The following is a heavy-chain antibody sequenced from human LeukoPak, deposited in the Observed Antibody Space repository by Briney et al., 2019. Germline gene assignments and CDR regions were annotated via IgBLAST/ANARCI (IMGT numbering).Heavy chain of an antibody. J-gene: IGHJ3*02. Sequence: SQTLSLTCAISGDSVSSNSAAWNWIRQSPSRGLEWLGRTYYRTKWYNDYAVSVKSPITINPDTSKNQFSLQLNSVTPEDTAVYYCARELLAGINYYGSGSPKYAFDIWGQGTMVTVSS. V-gene: IGHV6-1*01. CDR2: TYYRTKWYN. CDR3: ARELLAGINYYGSGSPKYAFDI. CDR1: GDSVSSNSAA. D-gene: IGHD3-10*01.